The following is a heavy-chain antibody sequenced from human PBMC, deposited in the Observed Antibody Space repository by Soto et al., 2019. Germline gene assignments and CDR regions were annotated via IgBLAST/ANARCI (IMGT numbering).Heavy chain of an antibody. D-gene: IGHD3-3*01. CDR2: ISGSGGST. V-gene: IGHV3-23*01. CDR3: AKDRTITIFGVVIKSSFDY. Sequence: PGGSLRLSCAASGFTFSSYAMSWVRQAPGKGLKWVSAISGSGGSTYYADSVKGRFTISRDNSKNTLYLQMNSLRAEDTAVYYCAKDRTITIFGVVIKSSFDYWGQGTLVTVSS. CDR1: GFTFSSYA. J-gene: IGHJ4*02.